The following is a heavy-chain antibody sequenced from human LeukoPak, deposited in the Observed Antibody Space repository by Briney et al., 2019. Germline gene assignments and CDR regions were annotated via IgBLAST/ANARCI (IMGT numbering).Heavy chain of an antibody. J-gene: IGHJ5*02. Sequence: SGTLSLTCTVSGGSISSYYWSWIRQPPGKGLEWIGYIYYSGSTNYNPSLKSRVTISVDTSKNQFSLKLSSVTAADTAVYYCARLGHGSGSYYNVVDPWGQGTLVTVSS. D-gene: IGHD3-10*01. CDR3: ARLGHGSGSYYNVVDP. CDR1: GGSISSYY. CDR2: IYYSGST. V-gene: IGHV4-59*08.